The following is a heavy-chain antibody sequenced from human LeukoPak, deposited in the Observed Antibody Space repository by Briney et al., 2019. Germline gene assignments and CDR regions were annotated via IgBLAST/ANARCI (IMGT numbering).Heavy chain of an antibody. D-gene: IGHD5-12*01. CDR3: ARIEYSGYGHAFDI. V-gene: IGHV4-61*02. J-gene: IGHJ3*02. CDR2: IYTSGST. Sequence: ASETLSLTCTVSGGSISSGSYYWSWIRQPAGKGLEWIGRIYTSGSTNYNPSLKSRVTISVGTSKNQFSLKLSSVTAADTAVYYCARIEYSGYGHAFDIWGQGTMVTVSS. CDR1: GGSISSGSYY.